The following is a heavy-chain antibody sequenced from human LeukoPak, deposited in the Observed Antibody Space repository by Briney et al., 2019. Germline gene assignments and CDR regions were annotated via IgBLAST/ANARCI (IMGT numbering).Heavy chain of an antibody. V-gene: IGHV3-53*01. D-gene: IGHD6-19*01. CDR2: ISDSGRT. J-gene: IGHJ4*02. Sequence: PGGSLRLSCAASGFSVTTYYMTWVRQAPGKGLESVSVISDSGRTYYADSVKGRFTISRDDYKNTFFLQVNNLKVEDTALYYCAADKTTGGWYELDYWGQGTLVTVSS. CDR1: GFSVTTYY. CDR3: AADKTTGGWYELDY.